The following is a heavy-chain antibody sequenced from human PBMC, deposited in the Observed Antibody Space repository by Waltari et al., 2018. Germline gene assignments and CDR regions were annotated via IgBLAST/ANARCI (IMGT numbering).Heavy chain of an antibody. CDR1: GFTVNNNY. CDR2: IXSGGNT. V-gene: IGHV3-53*01. J-gene: IGHJ4*02. CDR3: ASSPKEGX. Sequence: EVXLVESGXGLIQPGGSXRVSCAASGFTVNNNYMIWVRQAPGKGLEXVSLIXSGGNTFYADXVRGRFTISRDSSKNTLXLQMNSLRXEXTAXYYCASSPKEGXWGQGTLVTVSS.